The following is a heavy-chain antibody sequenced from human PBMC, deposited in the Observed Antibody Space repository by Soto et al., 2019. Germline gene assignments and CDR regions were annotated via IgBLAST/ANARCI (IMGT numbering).Heavy chain of an antibody. D-gene: IGHD6-19*01. Sequence: ASVKVSCKASGYTFTGYYMHWVRQAPGQGLEWMGWINPNSGGTNYAQKFQGWVTMTRDTSISTAYMELSRLRSDDTAVYYCARVRSISSGSGWYDYWGQGTLVTVSS. V-gene: IGHV1-2*04. CDR1: GYTFTGYY. CDR3: ARVRSISSGSGWYDY. J-gene: IGHJ4*02. CDR2: INPNSGGT.